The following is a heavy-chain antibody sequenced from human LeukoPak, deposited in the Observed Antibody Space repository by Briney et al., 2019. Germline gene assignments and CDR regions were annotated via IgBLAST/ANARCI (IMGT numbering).Heavy chain of an antibody. V-gene: IGHV1-2*02. CDR3: ASNINSYGLSYYYYYMDV. D-gene: IGHD5-18*01. CDR2: INPNSGGT. J-gene: IGHJ6*03. Sequence: ASVKVSCKASGYTFTGYYMHWVRQAPGQGLEWMGWINPNSGGTNYAQKFQGRVTMTRDTSISTAYMELSRLRSDDTAVYYCASNINSYGLSYYYYYMDVWGKGTTVTVSS. CDR1: GYTFTGYY.